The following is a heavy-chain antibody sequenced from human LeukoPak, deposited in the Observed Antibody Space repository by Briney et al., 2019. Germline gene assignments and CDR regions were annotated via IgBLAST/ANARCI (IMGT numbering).Heavy chain of an antibody. CDR2: IYSGGST. CDR3: ARGGGDLAYCGGDCFSDAFDI. D-gene: IGHD2-21*02. J-gene: IGHJ3*02. Sequence: PGGSLRLSCAASGFTVSSNYMSWVRQAPGKGLEWVSVIYSGGSTYYADSVKGRFTISRDNSKNTLYLQMNSLRAEDTAVHYCARGGGDLAYCGGDCFSDAFDIWGQGTMVTVSS. CDR1: GFTVSSNY. V-gene: IGHV3-53*01.